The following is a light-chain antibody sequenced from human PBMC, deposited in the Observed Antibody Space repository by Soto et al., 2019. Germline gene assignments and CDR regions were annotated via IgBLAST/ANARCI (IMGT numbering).Light chain of an antibody. CDR1: RSDVGYYDY. Sequence: QSALTQPASVSGSPGQSITISCTGNRSDVGYYDYVSWYQQHPGKAPKLVIYEVSNRPSGVSNRFSGSKSGNTASLTISGLQAEDEADYYCSSYTTTYTWMFGGGTKLTVL. J-gene: IGLJ3*02. CDR3: SSYTTTYTWM. CDR2: EVS. V-gene: IGLV2-14*01.